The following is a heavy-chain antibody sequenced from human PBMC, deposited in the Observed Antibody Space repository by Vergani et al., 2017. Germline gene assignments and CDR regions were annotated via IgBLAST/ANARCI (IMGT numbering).Heavy chain of an antibody. D-gene: IGHD2-21*01. Sequence: EVQLLESGGGLVQPGGSLRLSCAASGFTFSSYAMSWVRQAPGKGLKWVSAISGSGGSTYYADSVKGRFTISRDNSKNTLYLQMNSLRAEDTAVYYCFPSYSRYSNYYYYMDVWGKGTTVTVSS. CDR2: ISGSGGST. CDR3: FPSYSRYSNYYYYMDV. CDR1: GFTFSSYA. V-gene: IGHV3-23*01. J-gene: IGHJ6*03.